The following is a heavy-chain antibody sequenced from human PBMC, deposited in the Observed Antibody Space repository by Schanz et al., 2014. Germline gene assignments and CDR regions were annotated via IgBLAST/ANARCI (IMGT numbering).Heavy chain of an antibody. J-gene: IGHJ4*02. CDR1: GFTFSSYG. CDR2: ISYDGSNK. V-gene: IGHV3-30*19. D-gene: IGHD3-10*01. Sequence: VQLVESGGGLVQPGGSLRLSCVASGFTFSSYGMHWVRQAPGKGLEWVAVISYDGSNKYYADSVEGRFTISRDNSRNTLYLQMNSLRAEDTAVYYCARANYRRKINFDYWGRGTLVTVSS. CDR3: ARANYRRKINFDY.